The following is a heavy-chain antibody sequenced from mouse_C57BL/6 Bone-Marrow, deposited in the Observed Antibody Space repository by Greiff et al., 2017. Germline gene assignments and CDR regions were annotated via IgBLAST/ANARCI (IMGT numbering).Heavy chain of an antibody. D-gene: IGHD2-2*01. J-gene: IGHJ3*01. CDR1: GYTFTSYG. CDR3: ARAFGYGTWFAY. Sequence: QVQLQQSGAELARPGASVKLSCKASGYTFTSYGISWVKQRTGQGLEWIGEIYPRSGNTYYNEKFKGKATLTSDKSSSTAYMELRSLTSEDSAVYFCARAFGYGTWFAYWGQGTLVTVSA. V-gene: IGHV1-81*01. CDR2: IYPRSGNT.